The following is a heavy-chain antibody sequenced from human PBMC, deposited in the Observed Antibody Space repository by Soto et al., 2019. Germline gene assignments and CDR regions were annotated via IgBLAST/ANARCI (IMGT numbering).Heavy chain of an antibody. Sequence: QVQLVESGGGVVQPGRSLRLSCAASGFTFSSYGMHWVRQAPGKGLEWVAVISYDGSNKYYADSVKDRFTISRDNSKNTLYLKVNSMGAEDTAVYYWANGVGGGDYGWFYGMDVWGHGTTVTVSS. D-gene: IGHD4-17*01. CDR3: ANGVGGGDYGWFYGMDV. CDR1: GFTFSSYG. J-gene: IGHJ6*02. V-gene: IGHV3-30*18. CDR2: ISYDGSNK.